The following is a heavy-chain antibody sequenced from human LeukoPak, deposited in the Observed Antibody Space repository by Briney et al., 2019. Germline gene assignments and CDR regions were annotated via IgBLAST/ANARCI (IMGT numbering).Heavy chain of an antibody. CDR1: GFTFGSYA. Sequence: GGSLRLSCAASGFTFGSYAMTWVRQAPGKGLEWVSTFTGGGENTYYADSVRGRFTISRDNSKTTLHLQMNGLRAEDTAVYYCAKVLTGSQDYWGQGTLVTVSS. J-gene: IGHJ4*02. CDR3: AKVLTGSQDY. D-gene: IGHD7-27*01. CDR2: FTGGGENT. V-gene: IGHV3-23*01.